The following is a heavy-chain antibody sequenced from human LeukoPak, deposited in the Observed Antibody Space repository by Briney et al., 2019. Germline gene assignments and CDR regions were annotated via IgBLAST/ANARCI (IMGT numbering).Heavy chain of an antibody. CDR2: ISWNSGSI. CDR1: GFTFDDYA. J-gene: IGHJ5*02. V-gene: IGHV3-9*01. CDR3: AKDIVSTSSNWFDP. D-gene: IGHD2-2*01. Sequence: GGSLRLSCAASGFTFDDYAMHGVRQAPGRGLEWVSGISWNSGSIGYAAPVKGRFTISRDNAKNSLYLQMNSLRAEDTALYYCAKDIVSTSSNWFDPWGQGTLVTVSS.